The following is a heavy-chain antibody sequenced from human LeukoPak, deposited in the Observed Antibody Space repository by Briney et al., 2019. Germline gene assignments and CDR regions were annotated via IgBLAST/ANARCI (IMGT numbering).Heavy chain of an antibody. CDR1: GYTLTELS. J-gene: IGHJ6*03. CDR2: FDPEDGET. V-gene: IGHV1-24*01. D-gene: IGHD5-18*01. CDR3: ARARRGYSYGNYYYYYMDV. Sequence: ASVKVSCKVSGYTLTELSMHWVRRAPGKGLEGMGGFDPEDGETIYAQKFQGRVTITEDKSTSTAYMELSSLRSEDTAVYYCARARRGYSYGNYYYYYMDVWGKGTTVTVSS.